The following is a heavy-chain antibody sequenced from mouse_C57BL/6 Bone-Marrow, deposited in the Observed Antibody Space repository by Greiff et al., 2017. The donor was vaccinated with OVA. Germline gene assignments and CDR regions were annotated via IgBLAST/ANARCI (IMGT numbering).Heavy chain of an antibody. J-gene: IGHJ4*01. D-gene: IGHD1-1*01. Sequence: EVQGVESGGGLVKPGGSLKLSCAASGFTFSSYTMSWVRQTPEKRLEWVATISGGGGNTYYPDSVKGRFTISRDNAKNTLYLQMSSLRSEDTALYYCARSYGSSYYAMDYWGQGTSVTVSS. CDR2: ISGGGGNT. V-gene: IGHV5-9*01. CDR1: GFTFSSYT. CDR3: ARSYGSSYYAMDY.